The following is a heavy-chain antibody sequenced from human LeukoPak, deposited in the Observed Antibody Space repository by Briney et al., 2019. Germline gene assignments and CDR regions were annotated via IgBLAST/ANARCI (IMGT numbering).Heavy chain of an antibody. D-gene: IGHD5-18*01. CDR2: INHSGST. Sequence: SETLSLNCAVYGGSFSGYYWRWIRQPPGKGLEWIGEINHSGSTNYNPSLKSRVTISVDTSKNQFSLKLSSVTAADTAVYYCARGGDTAMVRMFDYWGQGTLVTVSS. CDR1: GGSFSGYY. CDR3: ARGGDTAMVRMFDY. J-gene: IGHJ4*02. V-gene: IGHV4-34*01.